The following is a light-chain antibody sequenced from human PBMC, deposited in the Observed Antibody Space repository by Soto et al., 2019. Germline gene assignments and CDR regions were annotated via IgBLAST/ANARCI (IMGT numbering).Light chain of an antibody. CDR1: SSKIGSNY. Sequence: QSVLTQPPSASGTPGQRVTISCSGSSSKIGSNYVYWYQQLPGTAPKLLIYRNNQRPSGVPDRFSGSKSGTSASLAISGLRSEDEAYYYCAAWDDSLSALYVFGTGTKVTVL. CDR2: RNN. CDR3: AAWDDSLSALYV. J-gene: IGLJ1*01. V-gene: IGLV1-47*01.